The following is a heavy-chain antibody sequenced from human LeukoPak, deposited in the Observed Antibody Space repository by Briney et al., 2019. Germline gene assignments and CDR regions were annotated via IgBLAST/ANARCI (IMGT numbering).Heavy chain of an antibody. D-gene: IGHD6-19*01. J-gene: IGHJ4*02. CDR3: ARDPTWATSGWYNFDY. CDR1: GYTFTGYY. CDR2: INPNSGGT. Sequence: ASVKVSCKASGYTFTGYYMHWVRQAPGQGLEWMGWINPNSGGTNYAQKFQGRVTTTRDTSISTAYMELSRLRSDDTAVYYCARDPTWATSGWYNFDYWGQGTLVTVSS. V-gene: IGHV1-2*02.